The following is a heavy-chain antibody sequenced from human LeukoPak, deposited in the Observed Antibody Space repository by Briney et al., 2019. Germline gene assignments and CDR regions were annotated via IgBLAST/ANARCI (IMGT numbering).Heavy chain of an antibody. CDR3: ARDHVVIAATQNWFNP. V-gene: IGHV3-33*01. CDR2: IWYDGSNK. J-gene: IGHJ5*02. Sequence: GGSLRLSCAASGFTFSSYGMHWVRQAPGKGLEWVAVIWYDGSNKYYADSVKGRFTISRDNSKNTLYLQMNSLRADDTAVYYCARDHVVIAATQNWFNPWGQGTLVTVSS. D-gene: IGHD2-15*01. CDR1: GFTFSSYG.